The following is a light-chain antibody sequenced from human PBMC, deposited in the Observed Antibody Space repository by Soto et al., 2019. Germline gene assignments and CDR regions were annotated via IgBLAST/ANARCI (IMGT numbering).Light chain of an antibody. CDR3: HQYGGSPWT. CDR2: GAS. J-gene: IGKJ1*01. V-gene: IGKV3-20*01. Sequence: EIMFTQSPGTLSLSPGERAILSCRASHSISSSSLAWHRQKPGQAPRLLIYGASGRATGIPDRFSGSGSGTDFTLTISRLEPEDFAVYYCHQYGGSPWTFGQGTKVDIK. CDR1: HSISSSS.